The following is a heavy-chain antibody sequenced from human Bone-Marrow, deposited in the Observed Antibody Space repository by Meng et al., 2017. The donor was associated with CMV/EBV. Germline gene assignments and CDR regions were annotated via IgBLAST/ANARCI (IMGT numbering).Heavy chain of an antibody. Sequence: GESLKISCAASGFTFSTYAMHWVRQAPGKGLQWVAVISYDGSNEYYADSVKGRFTISRDNSKNTLYLQMNSLRAEDTAVYYCATSTGDYYYYGMAVWGQWHTV. J-gene: IGHJ6*02. CDR1: GFTFSTYA. CDR2: ISYDGSNE. CDR3: ATSTGDYYYYGMAV. D-gene: IGHD1-14*01. V-gene: IGHV3-30-3*01.